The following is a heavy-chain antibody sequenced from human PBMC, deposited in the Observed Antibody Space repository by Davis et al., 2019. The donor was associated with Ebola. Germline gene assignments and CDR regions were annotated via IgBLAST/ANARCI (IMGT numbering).Heavy chain of an antibody. CDR3: AKDYCDY. V-gene: IGHV3-64*04. CDR2: ITGNGIST. CDR1: RFTFSSYA. Sequence: GGSLRLSCSASRFTFSSYAMHWVRQAPGKGLEYVSAITGNGISTYYADSVKGRFTISRDNSKNTLYLQMNSLRAEDTAVYYCAKDYCDYWGQGTLVTVSS. J-gene: IGHJ4*02.